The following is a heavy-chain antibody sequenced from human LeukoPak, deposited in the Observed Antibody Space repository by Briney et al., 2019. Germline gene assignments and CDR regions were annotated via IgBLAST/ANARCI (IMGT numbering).Heavy chain of an antibody. V-gene: IGHV3-30-3*01. Sequence: GTSLRLSCAASGLTFSNHDLHWVRQAPGQGLEWKTGISTDGSYKSYAGPVKGRFTISRDNSKNTLYLQMNSLRAEDTAVYYCARETGSPGAFDIWGQGTMVTVSS. CDR1: GLTFSNHD. D-gene: IGHD1-26*01. J-gene: IGHJ3*02. CDR2: ISTDGSYK. CDR3: ARETGSPGAFDI.